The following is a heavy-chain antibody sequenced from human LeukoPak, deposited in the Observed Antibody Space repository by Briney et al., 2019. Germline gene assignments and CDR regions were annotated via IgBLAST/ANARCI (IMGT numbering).Heavy chain of an antibody. D-gene: IGHD1-26*01. CDR2: FSVGGNT. CDR3: AREVPSDAFDI. V-gene: IGHV3-23*01. CDR1: GFTFSNYA. J-gene: IGHJ3*02. Sequence: GGSLRLSCAASGFTFSNYAMGWVRQAPGKGLQWVSSFSVGGNTYYTDSVKGRFTISRDFPRSTIYLQMNSLRAEDTAMYYCAREVPSDAFDIWGQGTMVTVSS.